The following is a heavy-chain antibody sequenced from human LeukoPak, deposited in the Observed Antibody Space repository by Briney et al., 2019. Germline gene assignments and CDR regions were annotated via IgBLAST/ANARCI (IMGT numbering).Heavy chain of an antibody. CDR3: ARQDSTNWYDDRGWFDP. CDR2: IYHSGST. Sequence: PSETLSLSCSVSTYSISSAYYWGWIRQPPGKGLQWIGSIYHSGSTSYNPSLKSRVTISVDTSKNQFSLKLSSVTAADTAFYYCARQDSTNWYDDRGWFDPWGRGTLVTVSS. D-gene: IGHD6-13*01. CDR1: TYSISSAYY. J-gene: IGHJ2*01. V-gene: IGHV4-38-2*02.